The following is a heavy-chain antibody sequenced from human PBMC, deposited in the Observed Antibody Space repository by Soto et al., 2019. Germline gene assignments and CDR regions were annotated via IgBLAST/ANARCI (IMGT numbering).Heavy chain of an antibody. J-gene: IGHJ4*02. D-gene: IGHD1-1*01. CDR3: ATRGTPATELYYFDY. Sequence: PSETLSLTCTVSGGSISSGNYYWSWIRQPPGKGLEWIGFISYSGSAYYNPSLKSRVTISVDTSKNQFSLNLSFVTAADTAVYYCATRGTPATELYYFDYWGQGTLVTV. CDR1: GGSISSGNYY. CDR2: ISYSGSA. V-gene: IGHV4-30-4*01.